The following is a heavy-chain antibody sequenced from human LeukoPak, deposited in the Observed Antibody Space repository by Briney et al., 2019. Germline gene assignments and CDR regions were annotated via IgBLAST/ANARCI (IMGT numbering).Heavy chain of an antibody. CDR3: AVYCSGGCYSGLV. Sequence: GGSLRLSCAASGFIFSDSAMHWVRQASGKGLEWVGRIRSKANSFATAYGESVKGRFTVSRDDSKNTAYLQMNSPKTEDTAVYYCAVYCSGGCYSGLVWSQGTLVTVSS. V-gene: IGHV3-73*01. J-gene: IGHJ4*02. D-gene: IGHD2-21*02. CDR2: IRSKANSFAT. CDR1: GFIFSDSA.